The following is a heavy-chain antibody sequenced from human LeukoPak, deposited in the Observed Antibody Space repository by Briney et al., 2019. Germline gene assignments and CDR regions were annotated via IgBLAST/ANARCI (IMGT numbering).Heavy chain of an antibody. D-gene: IGHD6-13*01. CDR2: INTNTGNP. CDR1: GYPFTSYA. J-gene: IGHJ3*02. V-gene: IGHV7-4-1*02. Sequence: ASVKVSCKASGYPFTSYAMNWVRQAPGQGLEWMGWINTNTGNPTYAQGFTGRFVFSLDTSVSTAYLQISSLKAEDTAVYYCARDRRYSSSWYWGNDAFDIWGQGTMVTVSS. CDR3: ARDRRYSSSWYWGNDAFDI.